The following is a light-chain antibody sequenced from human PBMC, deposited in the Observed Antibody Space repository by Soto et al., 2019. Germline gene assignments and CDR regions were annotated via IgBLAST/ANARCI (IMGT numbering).Light chain of an antibody. J-gene: IGLJ2*01. V-gene: IGLV2-14*01. CDR3: SSYTSSSTV. Sequence: GVSNRFSGSKSGNTASLTISGLQAEDEADYYCSSYTSSSTVFGGGTKLTVL.